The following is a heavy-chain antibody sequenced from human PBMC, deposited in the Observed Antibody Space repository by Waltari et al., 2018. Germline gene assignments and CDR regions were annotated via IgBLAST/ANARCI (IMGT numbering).Heavy chain of an antibody. Sequence: EVQLVESGGGLVQPGGSLRLSCAASGFTFSTYAMHWVRQAPGKGLEYVSSITRNGDTTYYANSVTGRFTISRDNSKNTLYRQMGSLRVDDMAVYYCARDKVGSADYWGQGTLVTVSS. J-gene: IGHJ4*02. V-gene: IGHV3-64*01. CDR1: GFTFSTYA. CDR3: ARDKVGSADY. D-gene: IGHD1-26*01. CDR2: ITRNGDTT.